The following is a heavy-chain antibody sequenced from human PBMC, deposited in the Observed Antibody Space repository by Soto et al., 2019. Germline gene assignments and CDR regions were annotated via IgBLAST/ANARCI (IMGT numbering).Heavy chain of an antibody. Sequence: QVQLVQSGDEVKKPGSSVTVTCKASGGSFSSYAISWVRQAPGQGLEWMGGIIPIFGTANYAQKFQGRVTITADESTSTAYMELSSLRSEDTAVYYCARDMRGDWYFDLWGRGTLVTVSS. D-gene: IGHD3-16*01. V-gene: IGHV1-69*01. CDR1: GGSFSSYA. J-gene: IGHJ2*01. CDR2: IIPIFGTA. CDR3: ARDMRGDWYFDL.